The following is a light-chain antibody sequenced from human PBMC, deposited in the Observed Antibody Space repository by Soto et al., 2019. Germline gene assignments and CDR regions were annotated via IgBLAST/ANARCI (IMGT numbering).Light chain of an antibody. CDR2: DVS. V-gene: IGLV2-14*01. Sequence: QSALAQPASVSGSPGQSITISCTGTSSDFGRYNYVSWFQQHPGKAPKLMIFDVSNWPSGVSDRFSGSKSGNTASLTISGLQAADEADYYCSSFTSSSTFVFGTGTKVTVL. CDR1: SSDFGRYNY. J-gene: IGLJ1*01. CDR3: SSFTSSSTFV.